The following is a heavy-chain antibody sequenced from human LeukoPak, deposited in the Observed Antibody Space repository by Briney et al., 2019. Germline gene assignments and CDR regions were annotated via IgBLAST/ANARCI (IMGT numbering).Heavy chain of an antibody. Sequence: SETLSLTCAVYGGSFSGYYWSWIRQPPGKGLEWIGEINHSGSTNYNPSLKSRVTISVDTSKNQFSLKPSSVTAADTAVYYCARGRYAVHYFDYWGQGTLVTVSS. CDR1: GGSFSGYY. V-gene: IGHV4-34*01. CDR2: INHSGST. D-gene: IGHD1-1*01. J-gene: IGHJ4*02. CDR3: ARGRYAVHYFDY.